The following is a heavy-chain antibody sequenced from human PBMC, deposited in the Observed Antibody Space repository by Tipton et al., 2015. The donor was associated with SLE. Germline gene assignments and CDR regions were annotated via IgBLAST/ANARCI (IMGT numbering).Heavy chain of an antibody. J-gene: IGHJ3*02. D-gene: IGHD2-2*01. CDR3: ARNLVVPAIGI. CDR1: GYSISSGYY. V-gene: IGHV4-38-2*02. Sequence: GLVKPSETLSLTCTVSGYSISSGYYWGWIRQPPGKGLEWIGSIYHSGSTYYNPSLKSRVTISVDTSKNQFSRKLSSVTAADTAVYYCARNLVVPAIGIWGQGTMVTVSS. CDR2: IYHSGST.